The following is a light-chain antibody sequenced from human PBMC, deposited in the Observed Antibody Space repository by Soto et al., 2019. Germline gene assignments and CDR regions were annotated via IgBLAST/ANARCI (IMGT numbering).Light chain of an antibody. Sequence: EIVLTQSPGTLSLSPGERATLSCRASQSVSSSYLAWYQQKPGQAPRLLIYGASSRATGIPDRFSGSGSGTDFTLTISRLEPEDCAVYYCQQYGSSRWTFGQGTKVELK. J-gene: IGKJ1*01. CDR3: QQYGSSRWT. V-gene: IGKV3-20*01. CDR1: QSVSSSY. CDR2: GAS.